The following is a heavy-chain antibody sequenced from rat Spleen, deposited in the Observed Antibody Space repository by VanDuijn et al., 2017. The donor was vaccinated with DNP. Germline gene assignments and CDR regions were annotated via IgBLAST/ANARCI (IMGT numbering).Heavy chain of an antibody. Sequence: EVQLVESGGGLVQPGRSLKLSCAASGFTFSDYYMAWVRQAPTRGLEWVAYITYDGGSTYYGDSVKGRFTISRDNAKSTLYLQMNSLRSEDMASDYCARGSSLPGYLDYWGQGVMVTVSS. CDR2: ITYDGGST. V-gene: IGHV5-22*01. D-gene: IGHD1-4*01. J-gene: IGHJ2*01. CDR3: ARGSSLPGYLDY. CDR1: GFTFSDYY.